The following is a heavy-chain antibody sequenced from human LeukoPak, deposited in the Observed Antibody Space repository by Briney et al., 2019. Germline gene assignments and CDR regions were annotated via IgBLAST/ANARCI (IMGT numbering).Heavy chain of an antibody. D-gene: IGHD1-1*01. CDR2: ISGGGSTT. V-gene: IGHV3-23*01. J-gene: IGHJ4*02. Sequence: PGGSLRLSCAASGFIFSSYAMNWVRQAPGKGLEWVAVISGGGSTTIYADSVKGRFTISRDDSKKTLYLQMNSLRPEDTAVYYCAKGGSNNWSFDNWGQGTLVTVSS. CDR1: GFIFSSYA. CDR3: AKGGSNNWSFDN.